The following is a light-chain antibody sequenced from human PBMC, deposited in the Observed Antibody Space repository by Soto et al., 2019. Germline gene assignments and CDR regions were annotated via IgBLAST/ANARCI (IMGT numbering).Light chain of an antibody. V-gene: IGKV1-5*01. J-gene: IGKJ2*01. CDR2: DAS. Sequence: DIQMTQSPSTLSASVGDSVSITCRASQRIGTWLTWYQQKPGKVPKLLIYDASHLTSGVPSRFSGSGSGTEFTLSISSLQPDDFATYYYQHYYTYPYTFGQGTKVEIK. CDR1: QRIGTW. CDR3: QHYYTYPYT.